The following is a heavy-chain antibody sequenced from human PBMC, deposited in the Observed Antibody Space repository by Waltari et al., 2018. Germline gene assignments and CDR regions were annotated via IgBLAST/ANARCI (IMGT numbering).Heavy chain of an antibody. CDR2: IYYSGST. V-gene: IGHV4-39*07. J-gene: IGHJ3*02. D-gene: IGHD2-2*01. Sequence: QLQLQESGPGLVKPSETLSLTCTVSGGSISSSSYYWGWIRQPPGKGLEWIGSIYYSGSTYSNPSLKSRVTISVDTSKNQFSLKLSSVTAADTAVYYCASRIVVVPADAFDIWGQGTMVTVSS. CDR1: GGSISSSSYY. CDR3: ASRIVVVPADAFDI.